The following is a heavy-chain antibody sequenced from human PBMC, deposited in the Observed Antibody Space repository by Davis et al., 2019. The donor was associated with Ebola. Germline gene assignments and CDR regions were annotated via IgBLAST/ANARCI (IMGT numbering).Heavy chain of an antibody. CDR1: GGSFSGYY. V-gene: IGHV4-34*01. CDR3: ARDSGRYYDFWSGYYTSNYYMDV. CDR2: INHSGST. Sequence: PSETLSLTCAVYGGSFSGYYWSWIRQPPGKGLEWIGEINHSGSTNYNPSLKSRVTISVDTSKNQFSLKLSSVTAADTAVYYCARDSGRYYDFWSGYYTSNYYMDVWGKGTTVTVSS. J-gene: IGHJ6*03. D-gene: IGHD3-3*01.